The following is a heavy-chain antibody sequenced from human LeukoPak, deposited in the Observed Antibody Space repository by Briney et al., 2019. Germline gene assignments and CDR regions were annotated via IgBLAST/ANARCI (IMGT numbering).Heavy chain of an antibody. D-gene: IGHD1-26*01. J-gene: IGHJ4*02. Sequence: GGSLRLSCAASRFTFSSYAMNWVRQAPGKGLEWVSSISSSSSYIYYADSVKGRFTISRDNAKNSLYLQMNSLRAEDTAVYYCARDRERIVGANGGDYWGQGTLVTVSS. CDR2: ISSSSSYI. V-gene: IGHV3-21*01. CDR3: ARDRERIVGANGGDY. CDR1: RFTFSSYA.